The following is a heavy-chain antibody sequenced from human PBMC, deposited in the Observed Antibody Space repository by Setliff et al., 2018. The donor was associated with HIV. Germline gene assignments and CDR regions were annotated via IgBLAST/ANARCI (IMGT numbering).Heavy chain of an antibody. J-gene: IGHJ4*02. V-gene: IGHV3-33*01. CDR3: ARDPAMSGWALAD. CDR1: GFTFKTDA. CDR2: IWYDGSNK. Sequence: GGSLRLSCAASGFTFKTDAMHWVRQAPGKGLEWVAFIWYDGSNKEYGDSVKGRFTISRDNSKNMVYLEMNNLRGEDLAVYYCARDPAMSGWALADWGQGTQVTVSS. D-gene: IGHD6-19*01.